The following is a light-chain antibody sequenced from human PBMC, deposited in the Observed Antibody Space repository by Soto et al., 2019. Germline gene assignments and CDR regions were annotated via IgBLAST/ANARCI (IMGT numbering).Light chain of an antibody. CDR3: CSYTTSNTRQIV. CDR2: DVS. CDR1: SSDVGGYNY. Sequence: QTVVTQPASVSGSPGQSITISCTGTSSDVGGYNYVSWYQQHPGKAPKFMIYDVSNRPSGVSTRYSGSKSGNTASLTISGLQAEDEAEYYCCSYTTSNTRQIVFGTGTKLTVL. J-gene: IGLJ1*01. V-gene: IGLV2-14*01.